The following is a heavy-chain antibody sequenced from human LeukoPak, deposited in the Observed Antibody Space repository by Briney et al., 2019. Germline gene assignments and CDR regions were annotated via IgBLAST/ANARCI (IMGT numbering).Heavy chain of an antibody. D-gene: IGHD4-23*01. V-gene: IGHV3-21*01. CDR2: ISSSSSYI. J-gene: IGHJ4*02. CDR3: ARDATLRWSYYFDY. CDR1: GFTFSSYA. Sequence: GGSLRLSCAASGFTFSSYAMSWVRQAPGKGLEWVSSISSSSSYIYYADSVKGRFTISRDNAKNSLYLQMNNLRAEDTAVYYCARDATLRWSYYFDYWGQGTLVTVSS.